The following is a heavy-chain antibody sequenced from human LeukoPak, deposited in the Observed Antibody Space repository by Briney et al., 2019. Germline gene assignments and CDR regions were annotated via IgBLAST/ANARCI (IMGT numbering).Heavy chain of an antibody. J-gene: IGHJ4*02. CDR3: ARHPRYHTNTPSGYLDY. CDR1: GFSFNRYS. CDR2: INRNSSYV. Sequence: GGSLRLSCAASGFSFNRYSMDWVRQAPGKGLEWVSSINRNSSYVYYADSVKGRFTISRDNAKNSLSLEMTSLSPDDPAVYYCARHPRYHTNTPSGYLDYSGQRILATASS. V-gene: IGHV3-21*01. D-gene: IGHD2-8*01.